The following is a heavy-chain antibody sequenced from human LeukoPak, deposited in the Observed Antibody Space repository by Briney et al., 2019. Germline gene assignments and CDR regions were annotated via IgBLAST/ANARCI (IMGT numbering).Heavy chain of an antibody. V-gene: IGHV1-46*01. CDR2: INPSGEST. CDR1: GYSFSNYY. J-gene: IGHJ4*02. Sequence: ASVNVSCTASGYSFSNYYMHWVRQAPGQGLEWMGIINPSGESTMYAQKFQDRVTMTWDTSTSTVYMELSSLRSEDTAVYFCARGYSFGDYWGQGTLVTVSS. D-gene: IGHD4-11*01. CDR3: ARGYSFGDY.